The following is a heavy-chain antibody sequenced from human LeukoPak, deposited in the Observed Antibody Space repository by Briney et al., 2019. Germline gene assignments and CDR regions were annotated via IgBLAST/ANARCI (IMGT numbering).Heavy chain of an antibody. D-gene: IGHD4-17*01. J-gene: IGHJ4*02. CDR2: IGKAGDT. Sequence: SGGSLRLSCAASGFTFRNYDMHWVRQATGRGPEWVAAIGKAGDTYYPGSVQGRFTISRENAKNSLYLQMSSLRAGDTAVYYCAKEGDYGDYFDFWGQGNLITVSS. CDR1: GFTFRNYD. CDR3: AKEGDYGDYFDF. V-gene: IGHV3-13*04.